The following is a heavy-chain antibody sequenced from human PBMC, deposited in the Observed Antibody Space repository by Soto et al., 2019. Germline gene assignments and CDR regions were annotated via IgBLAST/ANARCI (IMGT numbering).Heavy chain of an antibody. CDR2: ISGSGGST. V-gene: IGHV3-23*01. Sequence: PGGSLRLSCAASGFTFSSYAMSWVRQAPGKGLEWVSAISGSGGSTYYADSVKGRFTISRDNSKNTLYLQMNSLRAEDTAVYYCAKLGYCSGGSCYDYFDYWGQGTLVTVS. CDR3: AKLGYCSGGSCYDYFDY. J-gene: IGHJ4*02. CDR1: GFTFSSYA. D-gene: IGHD2-15*01.